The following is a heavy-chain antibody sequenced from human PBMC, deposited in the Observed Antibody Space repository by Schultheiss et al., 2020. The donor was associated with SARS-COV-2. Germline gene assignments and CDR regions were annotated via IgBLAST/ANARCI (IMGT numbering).Heavy chain of an antibody. V-gene: IGHV4-34*01. CDR1: GGSFSGYY. Sequence: SETLSLTCAVYGGSFSGYYWSWIRQPPGKGLEWIGEINHSGSTNYNPSLKSRVTISVDTSKNQFSLKLSSVTAADTAVYYCATEAGAYGMDVWGQGTTVTVSS. J-gene: IGHJ6*02. CDR2: INHSGST. D-gene: IGHD3-10*01. CDR3: ATEAGAYGMDV.